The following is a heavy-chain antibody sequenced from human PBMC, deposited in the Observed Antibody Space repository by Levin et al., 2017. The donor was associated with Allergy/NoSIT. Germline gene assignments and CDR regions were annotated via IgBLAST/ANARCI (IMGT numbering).Heavy chain of an antibody. D-gene: IGHD6-13*01. CDR2: IYSTGRP. CDR3: ARHSGYSASFDFKF. CDR1: GGSITSSSYY. J-gene: IGHJ4*02. Sequence: SETLSLTCTVSGGSITSSSYYWGRIRQPPGKGLEWIGSLEWITTIYSTGRPSHNPSLKSRVTISIDTSKNQFSPQLHSVTAADTAIDYCARHSGYSASFDFKFWGQGSLVTVSS. V-gene: IGHV4-39*01.